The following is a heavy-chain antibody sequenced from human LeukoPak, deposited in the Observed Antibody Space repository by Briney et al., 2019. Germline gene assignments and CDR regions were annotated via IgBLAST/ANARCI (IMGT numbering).Heavy chain of an antibody. CDR2: ISGSGGST. D-gene: IGHD3-10*01. Sequence: SGGSLRLSCAASGFTFSSYAMSWVRQAPGKGLEWVSAISGSGGSTYYADSVKGRFTISRDNSKNTLYLQMNSLRAEDTAVYYCAKVSGLLWFGELSDYFDYRGQGTLVTVSS. CDR3: AKVSGLLWFGELSDYFDY. J-gene: IGHJ4*02. CDR1: GFTFSSYA. V-gene: IGHV3-23*01.